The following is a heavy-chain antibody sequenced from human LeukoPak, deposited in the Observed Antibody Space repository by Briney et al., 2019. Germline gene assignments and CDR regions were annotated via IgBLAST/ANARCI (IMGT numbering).Heavy chain of an antibody. CDR2: IYYSGST. Sequence: PSETLSLTCTVSGGSISSSSYYWGWIRQPPGKGLEWIGSIYYSGSTYYNPSLKSRVTISVDTSKNQFSLKLSSVTAADTAVYYCARHFYGDYVADYYYYYYMDVWGKGTTVTVSS. V-gene: IGHV4-39*01. D-gene: IGHD4-17*01. CDR1: GGSISSSSYY. CDR3: ARHFYGDYVADYYYYYYMDV. J-gene: IGHJ6*03.